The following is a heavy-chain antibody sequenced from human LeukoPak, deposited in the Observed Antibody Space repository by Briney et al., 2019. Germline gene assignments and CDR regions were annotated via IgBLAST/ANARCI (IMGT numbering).Heavy chain of an antibody. Sequence: HPGGSLRLSCAASGFTFSSYAMSWVRLAPGRGLEWVSAITGGADSTYYAESVKGRFTISRDNSKNTLFLQMNSLRAEDTAVYYCAKDQRAAHYFYDSTAYYPHYFDYWGQGTLVTVTP. CDR3: AKDQRAAHYFYDSTAYYPHYFDY. CDR2: ITGGADST. V-gene: IGHV3-23*01. J-gene: IGHJ4*02. CDR1: GFTFSSYA. D-gene: IGHD3-22*01.